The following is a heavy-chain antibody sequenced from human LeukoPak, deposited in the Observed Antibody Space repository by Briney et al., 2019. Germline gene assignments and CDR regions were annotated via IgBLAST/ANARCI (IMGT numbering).Heavy chain of an antibody. CDR3: ARHKGPHIARIVLRNNWFDS. CDR1: DYSISSGYY. V-gene: IGHV4-38-2*02. J-gene: IGHJ5*01. CDR2: MYYSGST. D-gene: IGHD3-22*01. Sequence: PSETLSLTCTVSDYSISSGYYWGWIRQPPGKGLEWIGSMYYSGSTYYNPFLKSRVTISVDTSKNQFSLRLNSLIATDTALYYCARHKGPHIARIVLRNNWFDSWGQGILVIVSS.